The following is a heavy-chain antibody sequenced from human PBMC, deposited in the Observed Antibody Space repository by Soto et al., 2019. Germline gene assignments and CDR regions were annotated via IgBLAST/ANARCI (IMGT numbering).Heavy chain of an antibody. Sequence: VQLVESGGGLVKPGGSLRLSCAASGFTFSSYGMHWVRQAPGKGLEWVAVISYDGSNKYYADSVKGRFTISRDNSKNTLYLQMNSLRAEDTAVYYCAKDRRSSSSNGMDVWGQGTTVTVSS. CDR2: ISYDGSNK. V-gene: IGHV3-30*18. J-gene: IGHJ6*02. CDR1: GFTFSSYG. D-gene: IGHD6-6*01. CDR3: AKDRRSSSSNGMDV.